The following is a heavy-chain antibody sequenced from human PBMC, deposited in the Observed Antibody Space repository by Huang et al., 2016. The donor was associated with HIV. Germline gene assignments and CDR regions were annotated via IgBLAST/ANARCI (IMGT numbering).Heavy chain of an antibody. D-gene: IGHD1-1*01. CDR3: VREGLEFTNY. CDR2: SNAGSGGT. Sequence: QVQLVQSGSELRRPGASVRVSCQASGYTFTSYPIHWMRQAPGHRLEWMGRSNAGSGGTKYSEKFQGRLTITRDTYANIVYMELSSLRSEDTAVYYCVREGLEFTNYRGQGTLVTVSS. J-gene: IGHJ4*02. CDR1: GYTFTSYP. V-gene: IGHV1-3*01.